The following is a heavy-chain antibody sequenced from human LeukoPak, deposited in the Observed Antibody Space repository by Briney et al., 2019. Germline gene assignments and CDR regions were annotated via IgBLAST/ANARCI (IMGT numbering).Heavy chain of an antibody. J-gene: IGHJ4*02. CDR3: ARGKYYFDY. V-gene: IGHV3-11*01. CDR2: ISSSGSTI. D-gene: IGHD3-10*01. CDR1: GFTFSDSY. Sequence: GGSLRVSCAASGFTFSDSYMSWIRQAPGKGLEYISYISSSGSTIYYVDSVKGRFTISRDNARNSLYLQMNSLRADDTAVYYCARGKYYFDYWGQGTLVTVSS.